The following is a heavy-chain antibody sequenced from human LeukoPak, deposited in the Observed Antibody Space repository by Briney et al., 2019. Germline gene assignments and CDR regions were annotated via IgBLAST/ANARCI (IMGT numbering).Heavy chain of an antibody. Sequence: ASVKVSCKVSGYTLTELSMHWVQQAPGKGLEWMGGFDPEDGETIYAQKFQGRVTMTEDTSTDTAYMELSSLRSEDTAVYYCATKAYGDYYYYGMDVWGQGTTVTVSS. CDR3: ATKAYGDYYYYGMDV. J-gene: IGHJ6*02. V-gene: IGHV1-24*01. D-gene: IGHD4-17*01. CDR1: GYTLTELS. CDR2: FDPEDGET.